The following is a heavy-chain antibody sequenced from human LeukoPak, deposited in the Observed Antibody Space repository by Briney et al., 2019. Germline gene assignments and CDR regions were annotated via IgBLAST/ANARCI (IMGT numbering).Heavy chain of an antibody. CDR1: GGSISSSSTNC. CDR3: ARNGGNSDYDY. D-gene: IGHD4-23*01. V-gene: IGHV4-4*02. J-gene: IGHJ4*02. CDR2: IYHSRAT. Sequence: SETLSLTCAVSGGSISSSSTNCWTWVRQPPGKGLEWIGEIYHSRATNYNPSLKSRVTMLLDKSKNQFSLKLNSVTAADTAVYYCARNGGNSDYDYWGQGTLVTVSS.